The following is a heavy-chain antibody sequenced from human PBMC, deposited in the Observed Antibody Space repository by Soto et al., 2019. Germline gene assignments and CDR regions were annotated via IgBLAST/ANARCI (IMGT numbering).Heavy chain of an antibody. J-gene: IGHJ4*02. CDR3: ATSPRARDIVVVVAALGGFDY. V-gene: IGHV1-24*01. CDR2: FDPEDGET. D-gene: IGHD2-15*01. Sequence: ASVKVSCKASGCTLTELSMHWVRRAPGKWLEWMGGFDPEDGETIYAQKFHGRVTMTEDTSTDTAYMELSSLRSEDTAVYYCATSPRARDIVVVVAALGGFDYWGQGTLVTVSS. CDR1: GCTLTELS.